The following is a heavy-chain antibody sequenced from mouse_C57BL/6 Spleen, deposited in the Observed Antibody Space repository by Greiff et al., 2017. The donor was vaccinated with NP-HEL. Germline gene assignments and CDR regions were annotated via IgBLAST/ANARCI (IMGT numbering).Heavy chain of an antibody. J-gene: IGHJ4*01. CDR1: GFTFTDYY. Sequence: EVKLVESGGGLVQPGGSLSLSCAASGFTFTDYYMSWVRQPPGKALEWLGFIRNKANGYTTEYSASVKGRFTISRDNSQSILYLQMNALRAEDSATYYCARYKDYDYGYYYAMDYWGQGTSVTVSS. CDR2: IRNKANGYTT. V-gene: IGHV7-3*01. D-gene: IGHD2-4*01. CDR3: ARYKDYDYGYYYAMDY.